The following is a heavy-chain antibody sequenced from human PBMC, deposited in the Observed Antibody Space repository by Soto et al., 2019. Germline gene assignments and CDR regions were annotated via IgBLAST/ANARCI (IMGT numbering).Heavy chain of an antibody. D-gene: IGHD6-19*01. CDR3: ARDSEAVAGRGMDV. CDR1: GGSISSYY. CDR2: IYYSGST. V-gene: IGHV4-59*01. Sequence: QVQLQESGPGLVKPSETLSLTCTVSGGSISSYYWSWIRQPPGKGLEWIGYIYYSGSTNYNPSLKSRVTISVDTSKNQFSLKLSSVTAADTAVYYCARDSEAVAGRGMDVWGQGTTVTVSS. J-gene: IGHJ6*02.